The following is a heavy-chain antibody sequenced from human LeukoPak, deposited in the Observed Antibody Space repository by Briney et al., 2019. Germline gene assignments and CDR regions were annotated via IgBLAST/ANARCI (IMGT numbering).Heavy chain of an antibody. CDR2: IYTSGST. V-gene: IGHV4-4*09. D-gene: IGHD6-13*01. Sequence: MPSETLSLACTVSGGSISSYYWSWIRQPPGKGLEWIGYIYTSGSTNYNPSLKSRVTISVDTSKNQFSLKLSSVTAADTAVYYCAFASIAAAGPAPFDYWGQGTLVTVSS. CDR3: AFASIAAAGPAPFDY. CDR1: GGSISSYY. J-gene: IGHJ4*02.